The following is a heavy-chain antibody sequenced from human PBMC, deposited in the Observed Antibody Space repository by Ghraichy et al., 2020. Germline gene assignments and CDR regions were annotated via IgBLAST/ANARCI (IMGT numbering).Heavy chain of an antibody. J-gene: IGHJ6*02. Sequence: SDTLSLTCAVYGGSFIGYYWTWIRQPPGKGLEWIGEINHSGRTNCNPSLKSRVTISGDTSKNQFSLKLISVTAADTAVYYCARATIRDGMDVWGQGTTVTVSS. V-gene: IGHV4-34*01. CDR1: GGSFIGYY. D-gene: IGHD3-9*01. CDR3: ARATIRDGMDV. CDR2: INHSGRT.